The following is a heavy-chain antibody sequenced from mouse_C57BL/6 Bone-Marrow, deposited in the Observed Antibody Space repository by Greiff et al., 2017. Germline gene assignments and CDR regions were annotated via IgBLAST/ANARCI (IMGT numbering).Heavy chain of an antibody. CDR2: IDPSDSYT. J-gene: IGHJ3*01. CDR1: GYTFTSYW. Sequence: QVQLQQPGAELVRPGTSVKLSCKASGYTFTSYWMHWVKQRPGQGLEWIGVIDPSDSYTNYNQKFKGKATLTVDTSSSTAYMQLSSLTSEDSAVYYCARSNYYWFAYWGQGTLVTVSA. V-gene: IGHV1-59*01. CDR3: ARSNYYWFAY. D-gene: IGHD1-1*01.